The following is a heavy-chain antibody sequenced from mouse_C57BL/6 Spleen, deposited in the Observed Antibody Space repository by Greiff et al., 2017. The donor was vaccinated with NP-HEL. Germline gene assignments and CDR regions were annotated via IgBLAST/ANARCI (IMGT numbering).Heavy chain of an antibody. D-gene: IGHD1-1*01. CDR2: ISSGSSTI. CDR3: ARKDYYGSSWYFDY. CDR1: GFTFSDYG. J-gene: IGHJ2*01. V-gene: IGHV5-17*01. Sequence: EVKLMESGGGLVKPGGSLKLSCAAFGFTFSDYGMHWVRQAPEKGLEWVAYISSGSSTIYYADTVKGRFTISRDNAKNTLFLQMTSRRSEDTAMYYCARKDYYGSSWYFDYWGQGTTLTVSS.